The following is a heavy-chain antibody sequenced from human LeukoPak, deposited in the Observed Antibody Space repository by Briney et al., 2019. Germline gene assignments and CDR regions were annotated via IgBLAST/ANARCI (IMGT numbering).Heavy chain of an antibody. CDR1: GGSISSYY. Sequence: PSETLSLTCTVSGGSISSYYWSWIRQPPGKGLEWIGYIYCTGSTNYNPSLKSRVTMSVDTSKNQFSLKQSSVTAADTAVYYCARRLATTVTDAFDIWGQGTMVTVS. CDR2: IYCTGST. J-gene: IGHJ3*02. D-gene: IGHD4-17*01. CDR3: ARRLATTVTDAFDI. V-gene: IGHV4-59*08.